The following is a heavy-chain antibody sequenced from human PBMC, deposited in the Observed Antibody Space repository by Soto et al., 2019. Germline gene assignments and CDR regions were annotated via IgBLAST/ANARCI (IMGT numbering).Heavy chain of an antibody. J-gene: IGHJ5*01. CDR2: FYYSGST. D-gene: IGHD2-8*01. V-gene: IGHV4-39*01. CDR3: GRHKGHGVEDWFDP. Sequence: SETLSLTCAVYGGSFSGYYWGWIRQPPGKGLEWIGSFYYSGSTYYNPSLNSRVTISVDTSKNQFSLKLRSVTAADTAVYYCGRHKGHGVEDWFDPWGQGILVTVSS. CDR1: GGSFSGYY.